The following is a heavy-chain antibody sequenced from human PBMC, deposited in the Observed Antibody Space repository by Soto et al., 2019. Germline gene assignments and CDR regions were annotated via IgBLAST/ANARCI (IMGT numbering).Heavy chain of an antibody. D-gene: IGHD3-3*01. Sequence: QVQLVQSGAEVKKPGASVKVSCKASGYTFTSYGISWVRQAPGQGLEWMGWISAYNGNTNYGQKLQGRVTMPTDTSTSTAYMELRSLRSDDTAVYYCARHTVVLRFLEWLLGGMDVWGQGTTVTVSS. CDR2: ISAYNGNT. CDR3: ARHTVVLRFLEWLLGGMDV. J-gene: IGHJ6*02. CDR1: GYTFTSYG. V-gene: IGHV1-18*01.